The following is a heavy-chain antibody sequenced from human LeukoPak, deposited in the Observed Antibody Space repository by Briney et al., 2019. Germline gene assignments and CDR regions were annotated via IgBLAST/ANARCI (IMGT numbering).Heavy chain of an antibody. J-gene: IGHJ4*02. D-gene: IGHD6-19*01. CDR3: ARADSSGWYSLDY. CDR2: IYYSGST. CDR1: GGSISSYY. Sequence: SSETLSLTCTVSGGSISSYYWSWIRQPPGKGLEWIGYIYYSGSTNYNPSLKSRVTISVDTSKNQFSLKVSSVTAADTAVYHCARADSSGWYSLDYWGQGTLVTVSS. V-gene: IGHV4-59*12.